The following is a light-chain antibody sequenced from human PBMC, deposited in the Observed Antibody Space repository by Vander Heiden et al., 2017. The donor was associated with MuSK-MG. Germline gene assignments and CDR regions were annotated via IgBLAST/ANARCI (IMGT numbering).Light chain of an antibody. Sequence: DIQMTQSPSSLSASVGDRVTITCRASQGISNYLAWYQQRPGKVPRLLIYAASTLVAGVPSRFSGSGYGKDFTLTISSRQPEDFAPYYCQKNGSDPQVTFGGGTKVDIK. J-gene: IGKJ4*01. CDR3: QKNGSDPQVT. CDR2: AAS. V-gene: IGKV1-27*01. CDR1: QGISNY.